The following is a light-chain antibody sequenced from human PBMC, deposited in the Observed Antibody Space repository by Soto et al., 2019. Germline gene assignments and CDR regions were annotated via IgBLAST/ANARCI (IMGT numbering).Light chain of an antibody. Sequence: DIVMTQSPVTLSVSPGERAALSCIASQNISRSLAWYQQKPGQAPRLLIYGASTRATGIPARFSGSGAGTEFTLTISSLQSDDFAVYYCQQYNNWPPITLGQGTRLEIK. CDR1: QNISRS. V-gene: IGKV3-15*01. J-gene: IGKJ5*01. CDR3: QQYNNWPPIT. CDR2: GAS.